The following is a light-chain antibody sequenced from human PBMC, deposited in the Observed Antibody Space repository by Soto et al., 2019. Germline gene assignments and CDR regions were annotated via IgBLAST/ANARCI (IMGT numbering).Light chain of an antibody. J-gene: IGKJ4*01. CDR1: RDISDS. CDR2: DAS. V-gene: IGKV1-33*01. Sequence: DIQMTQSPSSLSASVGDTVTITCQASRDISDSLNWYQQRAGQAPKLLIFDASNVQSGVPARFSGSGTVTSFILTISSLQPEDFATYYCQQYDDPFTFGGGTKVEIK. CDR3: QQYDDPFT.